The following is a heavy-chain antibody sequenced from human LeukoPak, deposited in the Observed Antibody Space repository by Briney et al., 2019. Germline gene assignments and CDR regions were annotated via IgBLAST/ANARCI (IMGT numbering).Heavy chain of an antibody. V-gene: IGHV3-23*01. CDR3: ARDGLWGWAQYDY. D-gene: IGHD2-21*01. CDR2: STDNGGDR. CDR1: GFTLCRHT. J-gene: IGHJ4*02. Sequence: GGSLRLSCAVSGFTLCRHTMGWVRHAPGEGVGCVAGSTDNGGDRNYGDSVKGRFTISRDDSKSTVDLQMDSLRVEDTALYYCARDGLWGWAQYDYWGQGILVTVSS.